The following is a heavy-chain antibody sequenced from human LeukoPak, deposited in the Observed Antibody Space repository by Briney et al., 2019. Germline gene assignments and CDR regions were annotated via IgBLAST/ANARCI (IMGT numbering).Heavy chain of an antibody. V-gene: IGHV3-11*04. J-gene: IGHJ4*02. CDR1: GFIFSDHY. CDR3: ARGLCGGDCYDY. D-gene: IGHD2-21*01. Sequence: GGSLRLSCTASGFIFSDHYMHWIRQAPGKGLEWVSSISSSSTHIYYADSVKGRFTISRDDAKNSLYLQMNSLRAEDTALYYCARGLCGGDCYDYWGQGTLVTVSS. CDR2: ISSSSTHI.